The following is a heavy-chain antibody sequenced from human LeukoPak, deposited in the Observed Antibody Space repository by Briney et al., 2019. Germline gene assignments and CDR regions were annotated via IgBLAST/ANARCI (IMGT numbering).Heavy chain of an antibody. CDR2: ISGSDGST. D-gene: IGHD3-22*01. V-gene: IGHV3-23*01. CDR3: AKRMTYYYDSSGYSDY. J-gene: IGHJ4*02. CDR1: GFTFSSYA. Sequence: GGSLRLSCAASGFTFSSYAMSWVRQAPGKGLEWVSGISGSDGSTNYADSVKGRFTISRENSKNTLYLQMNSLRAEDTAVYYCAKRMTYYYDSSGYSDYWGQGTLVIVSS.